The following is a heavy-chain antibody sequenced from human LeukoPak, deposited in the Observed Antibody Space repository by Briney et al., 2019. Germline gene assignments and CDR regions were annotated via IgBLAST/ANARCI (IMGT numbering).Heavy chain of an antibody. CDR3: ARGGLGSAFDN. J-gene: IGHJ4*02. CDR1: GFTFSSYA. CDR2: ISDSGGST. V-gene: IGHV3-23*01. D-gene: IGHD6-19*01. Sequence: GGSLRLSCAASGFTFSSYALSWVRQAPGKGLECVSAISDSGGSTYSTDSLKGRFTISRDKSKNTLYLQINSLRADDTAVFYCARGGLGSAFDNWGQGTLVTVSS.